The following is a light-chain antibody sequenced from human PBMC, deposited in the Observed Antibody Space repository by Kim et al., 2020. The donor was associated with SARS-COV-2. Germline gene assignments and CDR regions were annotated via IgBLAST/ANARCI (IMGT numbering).Light chain of an antibody. CDR1: QGISSY. CDR3: QQYYNYPYT. Sequence: SAFTGDRITITCRASQGISSYLAWYQQKPGKAPKLLIYAASTWQSGVPSRFSGSGSGTDFTLTISCLQSEDFATYYCQQYYNYPYTFGQGTKL. V-gene: IGKV1-8*01. CDR2: AAS. J-gene: IGKJ2*01.